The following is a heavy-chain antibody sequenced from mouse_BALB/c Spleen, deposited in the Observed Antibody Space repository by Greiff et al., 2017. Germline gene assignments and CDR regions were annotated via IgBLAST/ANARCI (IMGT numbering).Heavy chain of an antibody. Sequence: EVKLVESGGGLVQPGGSLKLSCAASGFTFSSYTMSWVRQTPEKRLEWVAYISNGGGSTYYPDTVKGRFTISRDNAKNTLYLQMSSLKSEDTAMYYCARGYYDCFADWGQGTLVTVSA. CDR3: ARGYYDCFAD. CDR1: GFTFSSYT. V-gene: IGHV5-12-2*01. J-gene: IGHJ3*01. CDR2: ISNGGGST. D-gene: IGHD2-4*01.